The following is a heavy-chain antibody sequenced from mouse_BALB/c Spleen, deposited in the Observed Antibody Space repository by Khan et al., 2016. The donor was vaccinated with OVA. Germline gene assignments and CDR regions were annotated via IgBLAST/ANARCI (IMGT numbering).Heavy chain of an antibody. CDR3: APAGTGDYFDY. D-gene: IGHD4-1*01. Sequence: EVQLKESGAELVKPGASVKLSCTASGFNIKDTHMHWVKQRPEQGLEWIGRIDPANDNSKYDPRFQGKATITADTSSNTAYLHLSSLTSEDTAVYYGAPAGTGDYFDYWGQGTTLTVSS. J-gene: IGHJ2*01. CDR2: IDPANDNS. V-gene: IGHV14-3*02. CDR1: GFNIKDTH.